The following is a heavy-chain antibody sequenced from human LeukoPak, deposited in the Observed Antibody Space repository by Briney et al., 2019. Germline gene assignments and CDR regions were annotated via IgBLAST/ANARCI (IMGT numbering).Heavy chain of an antibody. V-gene: IGHV3-21*04. D-gene: IGHD4-17*01. J-gene: IGHJ5*01. Sequence: PGGSLRLSCAASGFTFSSYSMNWVRQAPGKGLEWVSSISSSSSYIYYADSVKGRFTISRDNSKNTLYLQLNSLRAEDTAVYDFGGGNADFAGYNWFDSWGQGTLVTGS. CDR2: ISSSSSYI. CDR1: GFTFSSYS. CDR3: GGGNADFAGYNWFDS.